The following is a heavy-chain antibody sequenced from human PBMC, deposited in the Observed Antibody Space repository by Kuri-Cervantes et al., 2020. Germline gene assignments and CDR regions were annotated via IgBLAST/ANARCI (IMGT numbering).Heavy chain of an antibody. Sequence: GSLRLSCTVHSGSFSGYCWSWIRQPPGKGLEWIGEINHSGSTNYSPSLKSRVTISVDTSKNQFSLKLSSVTAADTAVYYCARGRHAHYDYVWGSYRFWGQGTLVTVSS. D-gene: IGHD3-16*02. CDR2: INHSGST. J-gene: IGHJ4*02. CDR3: ARGRHAHYDYVWGSYRF. V-gene: IGHV4-34*01. CDR1: SGSFSGYC.